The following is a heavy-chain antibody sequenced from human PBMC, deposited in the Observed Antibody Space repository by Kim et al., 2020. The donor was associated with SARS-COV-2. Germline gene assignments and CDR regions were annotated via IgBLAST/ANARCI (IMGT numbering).Heavy chain of an antibody. CDR2: ISSSSSYI. J-gene: IGHJ6*02. CDR1: GFTFSSYS. D-gene: IGHD3-3*01. CDR3: ARVPTTGVEYYDFWSGYPDYYYYGMDV. V-gene: IGHV3-21*01. Sequence: GGSLRLSCAASGFTFSSYSMNWVRQAPGKGLEWVSSISSSSSYIYYADSVKGRFTISRDNAKNSLYLQMNSLRAEDTAVYYCARVPTTGVEYYDFWSGYPDYYYYGMDVWGQGTTVTVSS.